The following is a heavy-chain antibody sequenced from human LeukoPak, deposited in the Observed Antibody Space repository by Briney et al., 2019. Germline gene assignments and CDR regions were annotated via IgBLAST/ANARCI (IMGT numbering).Heavy chain of an antibody. CDR2: VRGDGSDA. D-gene: IGHD2/OR15-2a*01. CDR1: GFTFSSNW. CDR3: ARDWFHAIDY. J-gene: IGHJ4*02. V-gene: IGHV3-74*01. Sequence: GGSLRLSCAASGFTFSSNWMHWVRQVPGKGLVWVSRVRGDGSDARYAESVKGRFTISRDNAKNTLYLQMNSLRDEDTAVYYCARDWFHAIDYWGQGTLVTVSS.